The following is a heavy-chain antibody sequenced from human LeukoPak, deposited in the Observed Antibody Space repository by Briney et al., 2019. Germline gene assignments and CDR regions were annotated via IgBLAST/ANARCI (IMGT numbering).Heavy chain of an antibody. V-gene: IGHV4-4*09. CDR1: GGSIRSYY. CDR2: IYATGRT. Sequence: SEPLSLPCPVSGGSIRSYYWSWFRKPPGKGLEGIGNIYATGRTNYNPSLKSRVTISVDTSKYQFSLNLRSVAAADTAVYYCARHGSVRSPLGPWGQGTLVTVSS. D-gene: IGHD3-10*01. CDR3: ARHGSVRSPLGP. J-gene: IGHJ5*02.